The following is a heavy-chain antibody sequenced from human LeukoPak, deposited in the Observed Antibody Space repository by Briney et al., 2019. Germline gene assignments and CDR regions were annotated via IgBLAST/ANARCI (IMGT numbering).Heavy chain of an antibody. CDR3: ATSSGLNVGANY. Sequence: GGSLRLSCAASGFIFTNYWVTWVRQAPGKGLEWVSFIYSGGSTYYADSVKGRFTISRDNSKNTLYLQMNSLRAEDTAVYYCATSSGLNVGANYWGQGTLVTVSS. V-gene: IGHV3-53*01. CDR1: GFIFTNYW. D-gene: IGHD1-26*01. J-gene: IGHJ4*02. CDR2: IYSGGST.